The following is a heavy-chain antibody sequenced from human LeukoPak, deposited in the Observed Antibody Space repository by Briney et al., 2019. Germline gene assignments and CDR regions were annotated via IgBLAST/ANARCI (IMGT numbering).Heavy chain of an antibody. J-gene: IGHJ5*02. V-gene: IGHV3-23*01. Sequence: GGSLRLSCAASGFTFSTYIMNWVRQAPGKGLEWVSAISGSGDSTYYADSVKGRFTISRDNSKNTLYLQVNSLRAEDTAVYYCAKGSGTHFVHDLWGQGTLVTVSS. D-gene: IGHD1-26*01. CDR3: AKGSGTHFVHDL. CDR2: ISGSGDST. CDR1: GFTFSTYI.